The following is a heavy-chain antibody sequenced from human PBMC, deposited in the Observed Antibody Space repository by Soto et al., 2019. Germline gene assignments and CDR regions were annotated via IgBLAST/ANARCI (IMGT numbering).Heavy chain of an antibody. V-gene: IGHV4-39*07. CDR1: GGSISSSSYY. Sequence: SEALSLTCTVSGGSISSSSYYWGWIRQPPGKGLEWIGNIYYSGSTYYNPSLKSRVTISVDTSKNQFSLKLSSVTAADTAVYYCARVLRYYESSGYPDYWGQGTLVTVSS. CDR2: IYYSGST. D-gene: IGHD3-22*01. J-gene: IGHJ4*02. CDR3: ARVLRYYESSGYPDY.